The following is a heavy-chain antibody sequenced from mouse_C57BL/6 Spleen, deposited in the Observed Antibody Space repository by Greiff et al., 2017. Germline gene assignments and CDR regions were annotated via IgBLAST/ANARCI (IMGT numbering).Heavy chain of an antibody. D-gene: IGHD2-5*01. Sequence: EVKVVESGGGLVQPGGSLKLSCAASGFTFSYYYMYWVRQTPEKRLEWVAYISNGGGSTYYPDTVKGRFTISRDNAKNTLYLQMSRLKSEDTAMYSCARDYSNYLFAYWGQGTLVTVSA. CDR2: ISNGGGST. V-gene: IGHV5-12*01. CDR1: GFTFSYYY. CDR3: ARDYSNYLFAY. J-gene: IGHJ3*01.